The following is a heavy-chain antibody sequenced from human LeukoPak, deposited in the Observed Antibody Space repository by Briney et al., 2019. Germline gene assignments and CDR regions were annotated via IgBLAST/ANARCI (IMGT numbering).Heavy chain of an antibody. V-gene: IGHV3-30-3*01. CDR3: ARVAGGSYPYDY. Sequence: GRSLRLSCAASGFTFSSYAMHWVRQAPGKGLEWVAVISYDGSNKYYADSVKGRFTISRDNSKNTLYLQMNSLRAEDTAVYYCARVAGGSYPYDYWGQGTLVTVSS. D-gene: IGHD1-26*01. CDR2: ISYDGSNK. J-gene: IGHJ4*02. CDR1: GFTFSSYA.